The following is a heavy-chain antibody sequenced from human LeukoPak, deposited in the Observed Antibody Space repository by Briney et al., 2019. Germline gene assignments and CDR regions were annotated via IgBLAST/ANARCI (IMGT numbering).Heavy chain of an antibody. CDR1: GYTFTSYG. CDR3: ARNSAYCSSTSCYALPPYYYYYYMDV. J-gene: IGHJ6*03. CDR2: ISAYNGNT. D-gene: IGHD2-2*01. V-gene: IGHV1-18*01. Sequence: ASVKVSCKASGYTFTSYGISWVRQAPGQGLEWMGWISAYNGNTNYAQKLQGRVTMTTDTSTSTAYMELGSLRSDDTAVYYCARNSAYCSSTSCYALPPYYYYYYMDVWGKGTTVTVSS.